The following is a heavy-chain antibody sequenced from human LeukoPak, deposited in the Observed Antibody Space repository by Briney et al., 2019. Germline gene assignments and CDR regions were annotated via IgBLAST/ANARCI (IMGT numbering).Heavy chain of an antibody. J-gene: IGHJ3*01. V-gene: IGHV3-74*01. D-gene: IGHD1-14*01. CDR3: TRDWRNMAFDL. CDR2: IFSDGSIT. CDR1: GFTLSNFW. Sequence: PGGXXRLSCAASGFTLSNFWMHWVRQAPGKGLVWVSRIFSDGSITTYADSVKGRFTISRDNAKNTLYLQMSSLRVEDTAVYYCTRDWRNMAFDLWGRGTMVTVSS.